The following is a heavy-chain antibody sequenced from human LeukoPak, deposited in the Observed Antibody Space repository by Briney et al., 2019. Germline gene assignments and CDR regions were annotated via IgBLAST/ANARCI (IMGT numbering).Heavy chain of an antibody. Sequence: ASVKVSCKASGYTFTSYAMNWARQAPGQGLEWMGWINTNTGNPTYAQGFTGRFVFSLDTSVSTAYLQISSLKAEDTAVYYCARDGLGNYYYYGMDVWGQGTTVTVSS. D-gene: IGHD1-26*01. CDR2: INTNTGNP. CDR1: GYTFTSYA. J-gene: IGHJ6*02. CDR3: ARDGLGNYYYYGMDV. V-gene: IGHV7-4-1*02.